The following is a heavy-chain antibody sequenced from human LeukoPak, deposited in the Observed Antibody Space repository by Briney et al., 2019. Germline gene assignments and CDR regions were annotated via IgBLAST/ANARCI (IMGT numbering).Heavy chain of an antibody. Sequence: GGSLRLSCAASGFTFSSYAMSWVRQAPGKGLEWVSAISGSGGSTYYADSVKGRFTISRDNSKNTLYLQMNSLRAEDTAVYYCARNIWYYYDRTVLWGQGTLVTVSS. CDR3: ARNIWYYYDRTVL. V-gene: IGHV3-23*01. D-gene: IGHD3-22*01. CDR2: ISGSGGST. CDR1: GFTFSSYA. J-gene: IGHJ4*02.